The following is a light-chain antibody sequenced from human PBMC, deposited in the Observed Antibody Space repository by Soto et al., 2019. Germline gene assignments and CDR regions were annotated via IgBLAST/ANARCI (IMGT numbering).Light chain of an antibody. CDR3: ATWDSSLTSVV. Sequence: QSVLTQPPSVSAAPGQKVTISCSGSSSNIGNSYVSWYQQLPGTAPKLLIYDNNYRPSGIPDRFSGSKSGTSATLGITGLQTGDEADYFCATWDSSLTSVVFGGGTKLTVL. CDR1: SSNIGNSY. J-gene: IGLJ3*02. CDR2: DNN. V-gene: IGLV1-51*01.